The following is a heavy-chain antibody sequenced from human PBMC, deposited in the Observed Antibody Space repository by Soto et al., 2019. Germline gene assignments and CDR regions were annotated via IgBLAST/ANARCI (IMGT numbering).Heavy chain of an antibody. D-gene: IGHD3-10*01. Sequence: ASVKVSCKASVYSFTNNGISWVRQAPGQGLEWMGWISAYNGNTNYAQKLQGRVTMTTDTSTSTAYMELRSLRSDDTAVYYCARDAISYYYGSGSYLWGQGTLVTVSS. CDR3: ARDAISYYYGSGSYL. CDR1: VYSFTNNG. J-gene: IGHJ4*02. V-gene: IGHV1-18*01. CDR2: ISAYNGNT.